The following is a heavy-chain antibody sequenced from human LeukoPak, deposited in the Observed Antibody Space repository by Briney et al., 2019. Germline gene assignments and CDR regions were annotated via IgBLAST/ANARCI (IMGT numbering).Heavy chain of an antibody. Sequence: ASVKVSCKVSGYTLTELSMHWVRQAPGKGLEWMGGFDPEDGETIYAQKFQGRVTMTEDTSTDTAYMELSSLRSEDTAVYYCASYSSSWYPHGNDAFDIWGQGTTVTVSS. CDR3: ASYSSSWYPHGNDAFDI. D-gene: IGHD6-13*01. J-gene: IGHJ3*02. CDR2: FDPEDGET. CDR1: GYTLTELS. V-gene: IGHV1-24*01.